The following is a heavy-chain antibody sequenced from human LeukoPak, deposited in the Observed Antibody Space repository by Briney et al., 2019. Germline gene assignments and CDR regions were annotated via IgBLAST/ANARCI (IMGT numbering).Heavy chain of an antibody. Sequence: QTGGSLRLSCAASGFSFSSYSMSWVRQAPGKGLEWVSLVSSNGGGTFYADSVKGRFTISRDNSKNTLYLQMNSLRAEDTAVYYCARGIAVAALRYFDYWGQGTLVTVSS. J-gene: IGHJ4*02. D-gene: IGHD6-13*01. CDR1: GFSFSSYS. CDR2: VSSNGGGT. CDR3: ARGIAVAALRYFDY. V-gene: IGHV3-23*01.